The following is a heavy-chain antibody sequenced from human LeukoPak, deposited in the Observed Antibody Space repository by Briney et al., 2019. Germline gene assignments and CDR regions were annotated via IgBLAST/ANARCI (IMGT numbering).Heavy chain of an antibody. CDR2: IKSKSEGRTT. Sequence: GGSLRLSRSASGLTFSNVWMSWFSHPPGEGLEWVGCIKSKSEGRTTDYAAPVQGRFAISRDDSKNTLSLQMNSLEIEDTAVYYCATFEPGSRAKGFDHWGQGNLVIVSS. CDR3: ATFEPGSRAKGFDH. J-gene: IGHJ4*02. V-gene: IGHV3-15*01. D-gene: IGHD3-10*01. CDR1: GLTFSNVW.